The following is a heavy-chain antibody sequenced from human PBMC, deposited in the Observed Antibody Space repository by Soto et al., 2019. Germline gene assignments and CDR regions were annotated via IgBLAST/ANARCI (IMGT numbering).Heavy chain of an antibody. V-gene: IGHV1-18*01. CDR2: ISAYNGNT. Sequence: ASVKVSCKASGYTFTSYGISWVRQAPGQGLEWMGWISAYNGNTNYAQKLQGRVTMTTDTSTSTAYMELRSLRSDDTAVYYCARAATMYYYYYHHMDGWGKGTTVTVAS. J-gene: IGHJ6*03. D-gene: IGHD5-12*01. CDR3: ARAATMYYYYYHHMDG. CDR1: GYTFTSYG.